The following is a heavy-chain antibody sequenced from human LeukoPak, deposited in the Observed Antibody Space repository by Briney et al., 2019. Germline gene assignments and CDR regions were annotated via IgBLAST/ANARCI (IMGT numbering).Heavy chain of an antibody. J-gene: IGHJ6*03. CDR1: AFTFSSNW. CDR2: IKQDGSEN. V-gene: IGHV3-7*01. Sequence: GGSLRFSCAAPAFTFSSNWLSWLRQAPGQGLEGVANIKQDGSENYYLDSVKGRFTISRDNAKNSLYLQMNSLRAADTAVYYCARDRKDYGGNHKGYYYMDVWGKGTTVTVSS. CDR3: ARDRKDYGGNHKGYYYMDV. D-gene: IGHD4-23*01.